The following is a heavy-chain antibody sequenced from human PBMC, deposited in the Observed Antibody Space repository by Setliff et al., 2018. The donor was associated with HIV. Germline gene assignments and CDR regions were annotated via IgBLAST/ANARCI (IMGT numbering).Heavy chain of an antibody. J-gene: IGHJ4*02. Sequence: KPSETLSLTCAVSGGSIGSSNRWSWVRQPPGKGLEWVGEIYHSGSTNYNPSLRSRVTISVDKSKNQFSLKLSSVTAADTAVCYCARSPGRGLAASIAPFFDYWGQGTLVTVSS. CDR1: GGSIGSSNR. CDR2: IYHSGST. D-gene: IGHD6-6*01. V-gene: IGHV4-4*02. CDR3: ARSPGRGLAASIAPFFDY.